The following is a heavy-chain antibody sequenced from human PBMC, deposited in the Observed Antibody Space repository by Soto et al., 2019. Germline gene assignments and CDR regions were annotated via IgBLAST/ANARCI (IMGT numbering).Heavy chain of an antibody. V-gene: IGHV3-33*01. CDR3: ARDLEYYGSGSYYRPSPSLDY. CDR1: GFTFSSYG. D-gene: IGHD3-10*01. J-gene: IGHJ4*02. CDR2: IWYDGSNK. Sequence: QVQLVESGGGVVQPGRSLRLSCAASGFTFSSYGMHWVRQAPGKGLEWVAVIWYDGSNKYYADSVKGRFTISRDNSKNTLYLQMNSLRAEDTAVYYCARDLEYYGSGSYYRPSPSLDYWGQGTLVTVSS.